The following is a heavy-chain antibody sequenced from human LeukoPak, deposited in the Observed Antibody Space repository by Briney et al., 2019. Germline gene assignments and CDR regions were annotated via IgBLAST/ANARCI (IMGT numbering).Heavy chain of an antibody. Sequence: PGGSLRFSCAAPGITFSNYWMHWVRQAPGKGLEWVSRINPDGSATRYADSVKGRFTISRDNAKNTLYLQMNSLRAEDTAVYYCATYSEAWGQGTMVTVSS. J-gene: IGHJ3*01. CDR3: ATYSEA. CDR2: INPDGSAT. D-gene: IGHD4-11*01. V-gene: IGHV3-74*01. CDR1: GITFSNYW.